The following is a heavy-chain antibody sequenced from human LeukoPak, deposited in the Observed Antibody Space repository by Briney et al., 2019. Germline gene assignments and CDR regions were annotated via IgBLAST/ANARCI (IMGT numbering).Heavy chain of an antibody. D-gene: IGHD3-22*01. Sequence: PGGSLRLSCAASGFTFSSYEMNWVRQAPGKGLEWVSYISSSSSTIYYADSVKGRFTISRDNAKNSLYLQMNSLGAEDTAVYYCARDRTDYYDSSGYSEFGYWGQGTLVTVSS. CDR3: ARDRTDYYDSSGYSEFGY. CDR1: GFTFSSYE. J-gene: IGHJ4*02. CDR2: ISSSSSTI. V-gene: IGHV3-48*03.